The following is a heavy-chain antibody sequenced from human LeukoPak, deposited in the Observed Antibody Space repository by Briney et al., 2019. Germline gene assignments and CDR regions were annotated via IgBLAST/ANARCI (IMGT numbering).Heavy chain of an antibody. CDR1: GGTFSRYA. Sequence: ASVKVSCKASGGTFSRYAISWVRQAPGQGLEWMGGIIPIFGTPNYAQKFQGRVTITADESTSTAYMELSSLRSEDTAVYYCASRDCGGDCYSSYYYYDGMDVWGQGTTVTVSS. CDR2: IIPIFGTP. J-gene: IGHJ6*02. CDR3: ASRDCGGDCYSSYYYYDGMDV. V-gene: IGHV1-69*13. D-gene: IGHD2-21*02.